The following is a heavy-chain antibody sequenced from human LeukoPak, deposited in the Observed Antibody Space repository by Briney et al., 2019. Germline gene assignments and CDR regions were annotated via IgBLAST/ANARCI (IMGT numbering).Heavy chain of an antibody. CDR3: ARSIQLWFPFDY. D-gene: IGHD5-18*01. CDR2: IYYSGST. V-gene: IGHV4-59*01. CDR1: GGSISSYY. J-gene: IGHJ4*02. Sequence: PSETLSLTCTVSGGSISSYYWRWIRQPPGKGLEWIGYIYYSGSTNYNPSLKSRVTISVDTSKNQFSLKLSSVTAADTAVYYCARSIQLWFPFDYWGQGTLVTVSS.